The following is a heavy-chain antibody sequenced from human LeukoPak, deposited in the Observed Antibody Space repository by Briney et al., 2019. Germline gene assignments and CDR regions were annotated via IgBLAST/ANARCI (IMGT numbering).Heavy chain of an antibody. V-gene: IGHV4-34*01. CDR1: GGSFSGYY. J-gene: IGHJ4*02. Sequence: SETLSLTCAVYGGSFSGYYWSWIRQPPGKGLEWIGEINHSGSTNYNPSLKSRVTISVDTSKNQFSLKPSSVTAADTAVYYCARGPCSGGSCEGVELGYFDYWGQGTLVTVSS. D-gene: IGHD2-15*01. CDR3: ARGPCSGGSCEGVELGYFDY. CDR2: INHSGST.